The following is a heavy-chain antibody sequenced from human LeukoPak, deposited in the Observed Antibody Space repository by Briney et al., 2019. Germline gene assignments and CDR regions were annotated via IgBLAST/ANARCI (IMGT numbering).Heavy chain of an antibody. D-gene: IGHD2-21*02. CDR3: ARDAADCGGDCYPDY. CDR1: GGTFSSYA. Sequence: GASVTVSCKASGGTFSSYAISWVRQAPGQGLEWMGRIIPIFGIANYAQKFQGRVTITADKSTSTAYMELSSLRSEDTAVYYCARDAADCGGDCYPDYWGQGTLVTVSS. V-gene: IGHV1-69*04. J-gene: IGHJ4*02. CDR2: IIPIFGIA.